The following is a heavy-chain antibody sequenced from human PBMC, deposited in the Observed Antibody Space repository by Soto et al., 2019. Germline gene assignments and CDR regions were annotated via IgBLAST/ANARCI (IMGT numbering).Heavy chain of an antibody. CDR3: GREGQQLAQEKYYQFNGMDV. CDR1: GYTFTSYG. J-gene: IGHJ6*02. D-gene: IGHD6-13*01. V-gene: IGHV1-18*04. CDR2: ISGDNINS. Sequence: ASVKVSCKASGYTFTSYGISWVRQAPGQPLEWMGWISGDNINSKYSQKFQGRLTMTTDTSTATASMELGSLTSDDTAVYYCGREGQQLAQEKYYQFNGMDVWGQGTTVTVSS.